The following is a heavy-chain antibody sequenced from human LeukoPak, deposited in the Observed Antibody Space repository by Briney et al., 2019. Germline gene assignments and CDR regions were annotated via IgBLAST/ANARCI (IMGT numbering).Heavy chain of an antibody. CDR3: AKDTSRGYNYYYYMDV. CDR2: ISWDGGST. CDR1: GFTFDDYT. V-gene: IGHV3-43*01. D-gene: IGHD5-12*01. Sequence: GGSLRLSCAASGFTFDDYTMHWVRQAPGKDLEWVSLISWDGGSTYYGDSVKGRFTISRDNSKNSLYLQMNSPRTEDTALYYCAKDTSRGYNYYYYMDVWGKGTTVTVSS. J-gene: IGHJ6*03.